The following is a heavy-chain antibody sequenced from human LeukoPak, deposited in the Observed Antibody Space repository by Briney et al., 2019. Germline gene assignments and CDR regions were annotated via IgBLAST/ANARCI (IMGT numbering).Heavy chain of an antibody. CDR2: ISSDGVSE. V-gene: IGHV3-30*01. J-gene: IGHJ6*03. CDR3: ARQGAALKFHFLYMDV. Sequence: GGSLRLSCAASGFTFTNYALPWVRQAPGMGLEWVAVISSDGVSEHYADSVKGRVTISRDDFKNTVHLQMQSLRAEDTAVYYCARQGAALKFHFLYMDVWGNGTTVIVSS. D-gene: IGHD3-3*02. CDR1: GFTFTNYA.